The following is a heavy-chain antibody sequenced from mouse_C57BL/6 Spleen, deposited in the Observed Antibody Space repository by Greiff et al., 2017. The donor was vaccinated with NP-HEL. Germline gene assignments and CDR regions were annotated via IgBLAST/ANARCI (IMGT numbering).Heavy chain of an antibody. Sequence: EVKLVESGGGLVKPGGSLKLSCAASGFTFSDYGMHWVRQAPEKGLEWVAYISSGSSTIYYADTVKGRFTISRDNAKNTLFLQMTSLRSEDTAMYYGAGGNCAWFDYWGQGTLVTVSA. CDR2: ISSGSSTI. D-gene: IGHD2-1*01. CDR1: GFTFSDYG. V-gene: IGHV5-17*01. CDR3: AGGNCAWFDY. J-gene: IGHJ3*01.